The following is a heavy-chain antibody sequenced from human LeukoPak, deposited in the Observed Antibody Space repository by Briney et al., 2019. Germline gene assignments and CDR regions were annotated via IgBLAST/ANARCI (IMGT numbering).Heavy chain of an antibody. J-gene: IGHJ3*02. CDR1: GFTFTSSA. CDR2: IVVGSGNT. Sequence: SVKVSCKASGFTFTSSAVQWVRQARGQRLEWIGWIVVGSGNTNYAQKFQERVTVTRDMSTSTAYMELSSLRSEDTAVYYCAAVWATVSRRTGDAFDIWGQGTMVTVSS. V-gene: IGHV1-58*01. D-gene: IGHD3/OR15-3a*01. CDR3: AAVWATVSRRTGDAFDI.